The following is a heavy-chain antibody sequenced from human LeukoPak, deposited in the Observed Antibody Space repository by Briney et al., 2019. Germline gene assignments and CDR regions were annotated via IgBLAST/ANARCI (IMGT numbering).Heavy chain of an antibody. V-gene: IGHV1-2*02. D-gene: IGHD6-6*01. CDR1: GYTFTGYY. CDR2: INPNSGGT. CDR3: ARGVLSSSSSVSYYYYYMDV. Sequence: ASVKVSCKSSGYTFTGYYMHWVRQAPGQGLEWMGWINPNSGGTNYAQKFQGRVTMTRDTSISTAYMELSRLRSDDTAVYYCARGVLSSSSSVSYYYYYMDVWGKGTTVTVSS. J-gene: IGHJ6*03.